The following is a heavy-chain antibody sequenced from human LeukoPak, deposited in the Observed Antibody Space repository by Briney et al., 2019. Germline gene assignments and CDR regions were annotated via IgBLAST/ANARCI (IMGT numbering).Heavy chain of an antibody. CDR1: GFTFSSYA. V-gene: IGHV3-30-3*01. Sequence: SGGSLRLSCAASGFTFSSYAMHWVRQAPGKGLEWVAVISYDGSNKYYADSVKGRFTISRDNSKNTLYLQMNSLRAEDTAVYYCARDQSSSAGTGYYGMDVWGQGTTVTVSS. CDR3: ARDQSSSAGTGYYGMDV. D-gene: IGHD6-6*01. J-gene: IGHJ6*02. CDR2: ISYDGSNK.